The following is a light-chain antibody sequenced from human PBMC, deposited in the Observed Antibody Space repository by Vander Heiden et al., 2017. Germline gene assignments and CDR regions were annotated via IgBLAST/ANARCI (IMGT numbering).Light chain of an antibody. CDR3: QQYNSYSQT. V-gene: IGKV1-5*03. J-gene: IGKJ1*01. CDR1: QSISSW. CDR2: KAS. Sequence: DIQMTQSPSTLSASVGDRVTITCRASQSISSWLAWYQQRPGKAPKLLIYKASTLESGVPPSFSGSGSGREFTLTISSLQPDDFATYYCQQYNSYSQTFGQGAKVEI.